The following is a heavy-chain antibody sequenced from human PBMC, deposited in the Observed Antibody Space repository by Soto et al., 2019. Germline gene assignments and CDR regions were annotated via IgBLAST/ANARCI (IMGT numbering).Heavy chain of an antibody. Sequence: EVQVLESGGGLVQPGGSLRLSCAASGFTFSSYAMSWVRQAPGKGLEWVSGISGRGDGTYYVDSVKGRFTISRDNSKNTLYLQMSSLRAGDTAVYYCSKRAGPAAIYPMDVWGQGTAVTVSS. CDR2: ISGRGDGT. J-gene: IGHJ6*02. CDR1: GFTFSSYA. D-gene: IGHD2-2*01. CDR3: SKRAGPAAIYPMDV. V-gene: IGHV3-23*01.